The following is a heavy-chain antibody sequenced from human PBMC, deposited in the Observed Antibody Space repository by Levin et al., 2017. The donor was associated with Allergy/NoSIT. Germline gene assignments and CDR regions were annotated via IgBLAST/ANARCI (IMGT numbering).Heavy chain of an antibody. CDR2: IIPILGIA. J-gene: IGHJ4*02. V-gene: IGHV1-69*02. CDR1: GGTFSSYT. CDR3: ARSLGGPYYYDSSGYYPSDY. Sequence: ASVKVSCKASGGTFSSYTISWVRQAPGQGLEWMGRIIPILGIANYAQQFQGRVTITADKSTSTAYMELSSLRSEDTAVYYCARSLGGPYYYDSSGYYPSDYWGQGTLVTVSS. D-gene: IGHD3-22*01.